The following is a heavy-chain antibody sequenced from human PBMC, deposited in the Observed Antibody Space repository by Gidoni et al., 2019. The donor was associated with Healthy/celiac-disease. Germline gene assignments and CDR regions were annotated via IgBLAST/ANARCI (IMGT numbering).Heavy chain of an antibody. J-gene: IGHJ6*03. CDR3: ARELAAAGYYYYYYMDV. Sequence: QVQLVESGGGLVKPGGSLRLSCAASGFTFSDYYISWSRQAPGKGLEWVSYSSSSGSTIYYADSVKGRFTISRDNAKNSLYLQMNSLRAEDTAVYYCARELAAAGYYYYYYMDVWGKGTTVTVSS. D-gene: IGHD6-13*01. CDR1: GFTFSDYY. V-gene: IGHV3-11*01. CDR2: SSSSGSTI.